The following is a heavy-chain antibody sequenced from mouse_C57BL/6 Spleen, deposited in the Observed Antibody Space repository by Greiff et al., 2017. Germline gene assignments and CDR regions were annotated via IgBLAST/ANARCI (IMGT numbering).Heavy chain of an antibody. V-gene: IGHV1-64*01. CDR2: INPNSGST. CDR3: ARDINAMDD. J-gene: IGHJ4*01. CDR1: GYTFTSYW. Sequence: VQLLQSGAELVKPGASVKLSCPASGYTFTSYWMHWVQQRPGQGLEWIGLINPNSGSTNYNSKFKSKATLTEDKSSSTAYMQLSSLTSEDSAVYYCARDINAMDDWGQGTSVTVSS.